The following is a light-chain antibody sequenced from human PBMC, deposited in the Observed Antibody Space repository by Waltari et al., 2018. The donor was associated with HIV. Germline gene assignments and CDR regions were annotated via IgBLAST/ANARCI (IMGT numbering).Light chain of an antibody. CDR2: STN. V-gene: IGLV8-61*01. J-gene: IGLJ3*02. CDR3: VLYMGSGIWV. Sequence: QTVVTQEPSFSVSPGGTVTLTCGLSSGSVSTSYYPSWYQQTPGQAPRTLIYSTNTRSSGVPDRFSGSTLGNKAALTSTWAQADDESDYYCVLYMGSGIWVFGGGTKLTVL. CDR1: SGSVSTSYY.